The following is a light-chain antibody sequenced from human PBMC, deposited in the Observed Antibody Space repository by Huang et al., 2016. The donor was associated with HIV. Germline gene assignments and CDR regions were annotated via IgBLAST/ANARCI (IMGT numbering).Light chain of an antibody. Sequence: DIQMTQSPSSLSASVGDRVTITCRASQTSSNYLNWYQQKPGKSPKLLIYGASTLQSGVPSRCSGRGSGTDFSLTIDSLQPEDYAIYYCQQSYTTPRTFGQGTQVEIK. V-gene: IGKV1-39*01. CDR2: GAS. CDR1: QTSSNY. CDR3: QQSYTTPRT. J-gene: IGKJ1*01.